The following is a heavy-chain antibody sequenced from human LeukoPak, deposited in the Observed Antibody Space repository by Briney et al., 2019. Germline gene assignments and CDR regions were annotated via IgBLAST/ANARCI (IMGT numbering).Heavy chain of an antibody. CDR1: GGSFSGYY. Sequence: PSETLSLTCAVYGGSFSGYYWSRIRQPPGKGLEWIGEINHSGSTNYNPSLKSRVTISVDTSKNHFSLKLSSVTGADTDVYYCARISVRITIFGVVIRREFDYWGQGTLVTVSS. CDR2: INHSGST. J-gene: IGHJ4*02. V-gene: IGHV4-34*01. CDR3: ARISVRITIFGVVIRREFDY. D-gene: IGHD3-3*01.